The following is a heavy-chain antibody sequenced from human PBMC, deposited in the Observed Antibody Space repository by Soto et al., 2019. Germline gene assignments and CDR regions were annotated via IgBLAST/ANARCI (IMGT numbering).Heavy chain of an antibody. V-gene: IGHV4-31*03. D-gene: IGHD2-2*02. J-gene: IGHJ4*02. Sequence: QVQLQESGPGLVKPSQTLSLTCTVSGGSISSGGYYWSWIRQHPGKGLEWIGYIYYSGSTYYSPSLKSRVTISVDTSKNQFSLKLSSVTAADTAVYYCGLGAAPKPYFDYWGQGTLVTVSS. CDR1: GGSISSGGYY. CDR2: IYYSGST. CDR3: GLGAAPKPYFDY.